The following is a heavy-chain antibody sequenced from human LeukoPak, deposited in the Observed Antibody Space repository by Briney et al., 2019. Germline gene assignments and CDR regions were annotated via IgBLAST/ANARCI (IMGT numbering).Heavy chain of an antibody. D-gene: IGHD5-18*01. J-gene: IGHJ4*02. CDR2: IFQGGGEI. V-gene: IGHV3-23*01. Sequence: GGSLRLSCVASGFTFNTFAMIWVRQPPGKGLEWVSSIFQGGGEIHYADSVRGRFTISRDNSKNTLFLQMNSLRAEDTAIYYCATYRQVMLPFESWGRGTLVTVSS. CDR3: ATYRQVMLPFES. CDR1: GFTFNTFA.